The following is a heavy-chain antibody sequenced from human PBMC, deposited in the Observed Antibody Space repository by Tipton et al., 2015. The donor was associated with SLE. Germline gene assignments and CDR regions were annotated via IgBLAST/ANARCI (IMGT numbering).Heavy chain of an antibody. V-gene: IGHV4-38-2*02. J-gene: IGHJ6*04. Sequence: LRLSCTVCGYSISSGYYWSWIRQPPGKGLEWIGEINHSGSTNYNASLKSRVTISVDKSKNQFSLKLSSVTAADTAVYYCARLGTEWAYVDVWGKGTTVTVSS. CDR2: INHSGST. CDR3: ARLGTEWAYVDV. D-gene: IGHD1-14*01. CDR1: GYSISSGYY.